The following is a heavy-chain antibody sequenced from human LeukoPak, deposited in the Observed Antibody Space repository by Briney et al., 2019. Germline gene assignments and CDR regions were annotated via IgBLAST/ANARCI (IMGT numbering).Heavy chain of an antibody. CDR1: GFSLSTSGVG. J-gene: IGHJ4*02. D-gene: IGHD3-22*01. V-gene: IGHV2-5*01. CDR2: IYWNDDK. Sequence: SGPTLVNPTQTLTLTCTFSGFSLSTSGVGVGWIRQPPGKALEWLALIYWNDDKRYSPSLKSRLTITKDTSKNQVVLPMTNMDPVDTATYYCANRMHSYYDSSGYEIFDYWGQGTLVTVSS. CDR3: ANRMHSYYDSSGYEIFDY.